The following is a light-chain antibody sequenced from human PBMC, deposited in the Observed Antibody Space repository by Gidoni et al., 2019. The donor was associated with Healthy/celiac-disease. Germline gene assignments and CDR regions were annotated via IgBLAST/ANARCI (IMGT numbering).Light chain of an antibody. V-gene: IGLV3-25*03. CDR2: KDI. CDR3: QSADSSGTFAV. CDR1: ALRKQY. Sequence: SYDLTPPLPVSVSPGQTARNTCSGDALRKQYVYLYQQKPGQAPVLVRYKDIERPSGIPERVTGSSSGATVTLTISGVQAEDEADYYCQSADSSGTFAVFGGGTQLTV. J-gene: IGLJ7*01.